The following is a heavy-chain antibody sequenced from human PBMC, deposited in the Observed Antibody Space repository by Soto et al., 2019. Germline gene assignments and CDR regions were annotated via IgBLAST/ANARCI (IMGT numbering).Heavy chain of an antibody. CDR1: GYTFTSYG. V-gene: IGHV1-18*01. J-gene: IGHJ3*02. CDR3: ARGSIVVVTDNAFDI. CDR2: ISAYNGNT. Sequence: ASVKVSCKASGYTFTSYGISWVRQAPGQGLEWVGWISAYNGNTNYAQKLQGRVTMTTDTSTSTAYMELRSLRSDDTAVYYCARGSIVVVTDNAFDIWGQGTMVTVSS. D-gene: IGHD2-21*02.